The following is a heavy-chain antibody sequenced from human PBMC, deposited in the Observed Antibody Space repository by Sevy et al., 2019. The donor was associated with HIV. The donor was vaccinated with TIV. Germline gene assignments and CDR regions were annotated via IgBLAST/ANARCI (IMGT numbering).Heavy chain of an antibody. J-gene: IGHJ3*02. CDR2: INPNSGGT. CDR1: GYTFTGYY. V-gene: IGHV1-2*02. CDR3: ARDRLTDDYGXYTPDAFYI. D-gene: IGHD4-17*01. Sequence: ASVKVSCKASGYTFTGYYMHWVRQAPGQGLEWMGWINPNSGGTNYAQKFQGRVTMTRDTSISTAYMELSRLRSDDTAVYYCARDRLTDDYGXYTPDAFYIWGQGTMVTVSS.